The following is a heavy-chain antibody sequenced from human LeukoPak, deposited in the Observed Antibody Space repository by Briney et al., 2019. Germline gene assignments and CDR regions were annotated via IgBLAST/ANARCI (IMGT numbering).Heavy chain of an antibody. Sequence: SETLSLTCTVAGGSIRSNSHYWGWIRQPPGKGLEWVASIYHSGSIYYNPSLKSRVTMPVDTSKNQFSLKLSSVTATDTAVYYCARLLYDTNGYYYFDYWGQGTLVTVSS. CDR3: ARLLYDTNGYYYFDY. J-gene: IGHJ4*02. D-gene: IGHD3-22*01. V-gene: IGHV4-39*01. CDR1: GGSIRSNSHY. CDR2: IYHSGSI.